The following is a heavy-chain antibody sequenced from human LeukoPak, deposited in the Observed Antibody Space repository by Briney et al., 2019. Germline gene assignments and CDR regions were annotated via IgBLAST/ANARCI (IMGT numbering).Heavy chain of an antibody. CDR3: ANYKESSSWYYFDY. Sequence: GGSLRLSCAASGFTFSSYGMHWVRQAPGKGLEWVAVISYDGSNKYYADSVKGRFTISRDNSKNTLYLQMNSLRAEDTAVYYCANYKESSSWYYFDYWGQGTLVTVSS. CDR1: GFTFSSYG. J-gene: IGHJ4*02. CDR2: ISYDGSNK. V-gene: IGHV3-30*18. D-gene: IGHD6-13*01.